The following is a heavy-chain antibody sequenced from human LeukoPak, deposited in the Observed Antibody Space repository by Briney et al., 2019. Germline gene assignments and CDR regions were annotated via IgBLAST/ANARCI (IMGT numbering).Heavy chain of an antibody. CDR1: GYSFTSYW. V-gene: IGHV5-51*01. J-gene: IGHJ4*02. Sequence: GESLKISCKGSGYSFTSYWIGWVRQMPGKGLEWVGIIYPGDSDTRYSPSFQGQVTISADKSISTAYLQWSSLKASDTAMYYCARSFDYYDSSGYYFPFDYWGQGTLVTVSS. D-gene: IGHD3-22*01. CDR2: IYPGDSDT. CDR3: ARSFDYYDSSGYYFPFDY.